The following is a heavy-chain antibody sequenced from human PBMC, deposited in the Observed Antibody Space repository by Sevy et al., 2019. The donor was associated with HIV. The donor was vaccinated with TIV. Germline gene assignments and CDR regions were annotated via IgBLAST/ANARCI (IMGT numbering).Heavy chain of an antibody. Sequence: GGSLRLSCAASGFTFSEYYMSWVRLAPGRGLEWLSHTSASGSVVYYADSVKGRFTISRDNTKNLLYLQMNSLSPDDTAVYYCTRSPGYTTGWETHSSHRCDSRGQGTQVTVSS. V-gene: IGHV3-11*01. CDR1: GFTFSEYY. J-gene: IGHJ4*02. D-gene: IGHD2-2*02. CDR3: TRSPGYTTGWETHSSHRCDS. CDR2: TSASGSVV.